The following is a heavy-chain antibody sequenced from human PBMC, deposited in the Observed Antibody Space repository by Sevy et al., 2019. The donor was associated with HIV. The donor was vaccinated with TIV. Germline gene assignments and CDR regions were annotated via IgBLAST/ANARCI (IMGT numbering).Heavy chain of an antibody. V-gene: IGHV4-59*08. CDR1: GGSISGSS. D-gene: IGHD4-17*01. CDR2: VLASAIT. J-gene: IGHJ4*01. Sequence: SETLSLTYTVTGGSISGSSWSWIRQPPGKGLEWIGNVLASAITNYSPSLKSRITISLDTSEGQSSLILNSVTSAVTAVYYCARHGAYGDYVPNDPPLDYWGRGILVTVSS. CDR3: ARHGAYGDYVPNDPPLDY.